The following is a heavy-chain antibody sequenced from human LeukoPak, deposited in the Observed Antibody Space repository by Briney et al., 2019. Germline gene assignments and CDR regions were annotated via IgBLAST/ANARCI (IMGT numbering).Heavy chain of an antibody. D-gene: IGHD3-3*01. CDR3: ARDWEWSTTDGESYNWFDP. J-gene: IGHJ5*02. V-gene: IGHV1-8*01. CDR2: MNPNSGNK. CDR1: GYSFTNFD. Sequence: GASVKVSCKASGYSFTNFDINWVRQATGQGLEWMGWMNPNSGNKGYAQKLQGRVTMTTDTSTSTAYMELRSLRSDDTAVYYCARDWEWSTTDGESYNWFDPWGQGTLVTVSS.